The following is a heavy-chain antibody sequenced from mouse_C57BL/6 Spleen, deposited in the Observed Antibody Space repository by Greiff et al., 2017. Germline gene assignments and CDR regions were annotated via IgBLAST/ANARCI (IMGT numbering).Heavy chain of an antibody. V-gene: IGHV1-69*01. Sequence: QVQLKESGAELVMPGASVKLSCKASGYTFTSYWMHWVKQRPGQGLEWIGEIDPSDSYTNYNQKFKGKSTLTVDKSSSTAYMQLSSLTSEDSAVYYCARRSNWDVRAMDYWGQGTSVTVSS. CDR2: IDPSDSYT. CDR3: ARRSNWDVRAMDY. CDR1: GYTFTSYW. J-gene: IGHJ4*01. D-gene: IGHD4-1*02.